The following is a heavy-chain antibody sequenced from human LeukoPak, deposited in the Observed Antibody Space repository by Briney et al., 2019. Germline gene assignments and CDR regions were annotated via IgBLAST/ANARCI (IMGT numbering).Heavy chain of an antibody. CDR2: FHSTGST. CDR3: AKEPFPQLYGSGSYYEYYFDY. CDR1: GFTFSDYY. D-gene: IGHD3-10*01. J-gene: IGHJ4*02. V-gene: IGHV3-53*01. Sequence: GGSLRLSCAASGFTFSDYYMSWIRQAPGKGLEWVSVFHSTGSTYYADSVKGRFTISRDNSKNTLYLQMNSLRAEDTAVYYCAKEPFPQLYGSGSYYEYYFDYWGQGTLVTLSS.